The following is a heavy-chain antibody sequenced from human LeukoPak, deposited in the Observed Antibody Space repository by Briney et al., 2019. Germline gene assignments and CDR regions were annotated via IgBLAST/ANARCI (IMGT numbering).Heavy chain of an antibody. CDR3: TKDRNNWNDAEFDY. J-gene: IGHJ4*02. D-gene: IGHD1-1*01. CDR1: GFTLSNFA. CDR2: ISGGGGTT. Sequence: TGGSLRLSCAASGFTLSNFATSWVRQTPGKGLEWVSTISGGGGTTYYADSVKGRFTISRDNSKNTLSLQMNSLRAEDTAIYYCTKDRNNWNDAEFDYWGQGTLVTVSS. V-gene: IGHV3-23*01.